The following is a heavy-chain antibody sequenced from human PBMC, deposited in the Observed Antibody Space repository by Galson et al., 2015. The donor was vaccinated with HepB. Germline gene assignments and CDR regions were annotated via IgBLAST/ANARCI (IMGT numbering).Heavy chain of an antibody. Sequence: SLRLSCAASGFTFDDYAMHWVRQAPGKGLEWVSGIIWNSGSIGYADSVKGRFTISRDNAKNSLYLQMNSLRAEDTALYYCAKDIKSSGELFGGGYYYGMDVWGQGTTVTVSS. CDR3: AKDIKSSGELFGGGYYYGMDV. CDR2: IIWNSGSI. J-gene: IGHJ6*02. D-gene: IGHD3-10*01. V-gene: IGHV3-9*01. CDR1: GFTFDDYA.